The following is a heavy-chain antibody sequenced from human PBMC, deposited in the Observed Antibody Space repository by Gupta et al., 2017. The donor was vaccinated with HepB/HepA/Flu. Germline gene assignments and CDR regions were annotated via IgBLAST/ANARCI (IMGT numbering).Heavy chain of an antibody. CDR3: ARVSRARQTYYDFWSGYYSHFDY. D-gene: IGHD3-3*01. Sequence: QVQLVQSGAEVKKPGASVKVSCKASGYTFTSYYMHWVRQAPGQGLEWMGIINPSGGSTSYAQKFQGRVTMTRDTSTSTVYMELSSLRSEDTAVYYCARVSRARQTYYDFWSGYYSHFDYWGQGTRVTVSA. CDR1: GYTFTSYY. J-gene: IGHJ4*02. CDR2: INPSGGST. V-gene: IGHV1-46*01.